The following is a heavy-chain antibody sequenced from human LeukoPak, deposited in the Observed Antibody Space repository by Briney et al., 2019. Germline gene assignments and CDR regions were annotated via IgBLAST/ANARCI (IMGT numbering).Heavy chain of an antibody. CDR3: ATDDVEMATITYAAFDI. J-gene: IGHJ3*02. CDR2: FDPEDGET. CDR1: GYTLTELS. Sequence: ASVKVSCKVSGYTLTELSMHWARQAPGKGLEWMGGFDPEDGETIYAQKFQGRVTMTEDTSTDTAYMELSSLRSEDTAVYYCATDDVEMATITYAAFDIWGQGTMVTVSS. D-gene: IGHD5-24*01. V-gene: IGHV1-24*01.